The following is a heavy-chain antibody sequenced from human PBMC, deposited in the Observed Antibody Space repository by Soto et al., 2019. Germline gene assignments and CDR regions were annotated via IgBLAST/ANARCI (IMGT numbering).Heavy chain of an antibody. CDR3: ARDRYSSGMGRWFDP. Sequence: QVQLQESGPGLVKPSQTLSLTCTVSGGSISRGGYYWSWIRQHPGKGLEWIGYIYYSGSTYYNPSLKSRVTISVDTSKNQFSLKLSSVTAADTAVYYCARDRYSSGMGRWFDPWGQGTLVTVSS. CDR2: IYYSGST. D-gene: IGHD3-22*01. V-gene: IGHV4-31*03. CDR1: GGSISRGGYY. J-gene: IGHJ5*02.